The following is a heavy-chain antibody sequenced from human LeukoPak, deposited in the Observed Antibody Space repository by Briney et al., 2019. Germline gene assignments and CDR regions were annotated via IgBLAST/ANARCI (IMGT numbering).Heavy chain of an antibody. Sequence: ASVKVPCKASGYTFTNYFMHWVRQAPGQGLEWMGIINPAGGGTSYAQKFQGRVTMTRDTSTSTVYMELSSLRSEDTAVYYCARGWYRLFQDWGQGTLVTVSS. V-gene: IGHV1-46*01. CDR1: GYTFTNYF. J-gene: IGHJ1*01. D-gene: IGHD6-13*01. CDR2: INPAGGGT. CDR3: ARGWYRLFQD.